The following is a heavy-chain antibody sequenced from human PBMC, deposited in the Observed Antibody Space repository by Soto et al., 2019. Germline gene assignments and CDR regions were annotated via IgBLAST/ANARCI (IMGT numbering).Heavy chain of an antibody. J-gene: IGHJ4*02. CDR1: GGSFRGYY. V-gene: IGHV4-34*01. CDR2: IGHSGST. CDR3: ARHGGYYFDY. Sequence: SQPQRHTNAVYGGSFRGYYGSWIRQPPGKGLEWIGEIGHSGSTIYNPSLESRVTISEDSSNNQFSLKLNSVTAADTAVYYCARHGGYYFDYWGQGAQVTVSS. D-gene: IGHD3-16*01.